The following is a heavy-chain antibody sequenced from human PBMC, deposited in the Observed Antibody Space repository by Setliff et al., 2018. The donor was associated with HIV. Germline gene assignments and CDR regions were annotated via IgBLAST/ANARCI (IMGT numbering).Heavy chain of an antibody. Sequence: ASVKVSCKASGYTFTDYFIHWVRQAPGQGLEWMGWINPNSGGTNYAQKFQGRVTMTRDTSITTAHMELTRLKSDDTAVYYCARDVLRFNYGSDAFHSWGLGTLVTV. CDR2: INPNSGGT. CDR1: GYTFTDYF. J-gene: IGHJ3*02. D-gene: IGHD5-18*01. V-gene: IGHV1-2*02. CDR3: ARDVLRFNYGSDAFHS.